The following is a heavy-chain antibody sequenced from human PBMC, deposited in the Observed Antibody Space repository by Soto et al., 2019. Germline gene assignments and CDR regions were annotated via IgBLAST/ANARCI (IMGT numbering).Heavy chain of an antibody. CDR2: IWYDGSNK. V-gene: IGHV3-33*01. CDR1: GFTFSSYG. CDR3: AREMAFYSSSTGYYYGMDV. D-gene: IGHD6-6*01. Sequence: QVQLVESGGGVVQPGRSLRLSCAASGFTFSSYGMHWVRQAPGKGLEWVAVIWYDGSNKYYADSVKGRFTISRDNSKNTLYLQMNSLRAEDTAVYYCAREMAFYSSSTGYYYGMDVWGQGTTVTVSS. J-gene: IGHJ6*02.